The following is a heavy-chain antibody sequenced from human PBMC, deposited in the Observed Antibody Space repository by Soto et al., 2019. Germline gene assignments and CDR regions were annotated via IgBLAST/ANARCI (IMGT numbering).Heavy chain of an antibody. J-gene: IGHJ4*02. CDR1: GFSLSRYA. CDR3: ARSLNGAVAESINF. Sequence: SRSLRLSCAASGFSLSRYAMHWVRQAPGEGLEWVAVISRDGSSKYYGDSVKGRFTVSRDNSNNTLFLSMTSLRPDDTGVFYCARSLNGAVAESINFCGQGTLVTVYS. V-gene: IGHV3-30-3*01. D-gene: IGHD2-8*01. CDR2: ISRDGSSK.